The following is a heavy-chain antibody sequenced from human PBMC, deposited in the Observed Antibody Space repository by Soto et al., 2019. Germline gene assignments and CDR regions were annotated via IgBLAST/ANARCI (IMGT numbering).Heavy chain of an antibody. D-gene: IGHD6-19*01. CDR1: GGSISGHY. J-gene: IGHJ4*02. Sequence: SETLSLTCSVSGGSISGHYWTWIRQSPGKGLEWIGYIFYSGSTNYNPSLKSRVTISVDTSKNKFSLKMSSVTAAETAVYYCARGGSSGWSPDYWGRGTLVTVSS. CDR2: IFYSGST. V-gene: IGHV4-59*11. CDR3: ARGGSSGWSPDY.